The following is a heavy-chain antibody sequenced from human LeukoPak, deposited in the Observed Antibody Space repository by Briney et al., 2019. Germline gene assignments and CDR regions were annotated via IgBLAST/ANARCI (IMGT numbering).Heavy chain of an antibody. CDR2: INPNSGGT. V-gene: IGHV1-2*02. D-gene: IGHD6-6*01. CDR3: ARVVSSGWFDP. Sequence: ASVKVSCKASGYTFTGYYMHWVRQAPGQGLEWMGWINPNSGGTNYAQKFQGRATMTRDTSISTAYMELSRLRSNDTAVYYCARVVSSGWFDPWGQGTLVTVSS. CDR1: GYTFTGYY. J-gene: IGHJ5*02.